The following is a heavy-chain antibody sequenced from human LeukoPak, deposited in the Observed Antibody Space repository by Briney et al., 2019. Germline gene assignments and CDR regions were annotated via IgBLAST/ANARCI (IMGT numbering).Heavy chain of an antibody. D-gene: IGHD3-3*01. CDR2: ISAYNGNT. V-gene: IGHV1-18*01. CDR1: GYTFTSYG. J-gene: IGHJ5*02. Sequence: ASVKVSCKASGYTFTSYGISWVRQAPGQGLEWMGRISAYNGNTNYAQKLQGRVTMTTDTSTSTAYMELRSLRSDDTAVYYCARPQAMDYDFWSGPSSFDPWGQGTLVTASS. CDR3: ARPQAMDYDFWSGPSSFDP.